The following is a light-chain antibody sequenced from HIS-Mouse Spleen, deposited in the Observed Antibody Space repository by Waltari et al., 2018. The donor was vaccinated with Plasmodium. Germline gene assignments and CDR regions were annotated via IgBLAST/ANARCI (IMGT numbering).Light chain of an antibody. V-gene: IGLV8-61*01. J-gene: IGLJ2*01. CDR2: STN. CDR1: SGSVSTSYY. Sequence: QTVVTQEPSFSVSPGGTVTLTCGLSSGSVSTSYYPSWYQQTPGQAPLTLIYSTNTRSSGVTDRFSGSILWNKAALAITGAQADDESDYYCVLYMGSGIWVFGGGTKLTVL. CDR3: VLYMGSGIWV.